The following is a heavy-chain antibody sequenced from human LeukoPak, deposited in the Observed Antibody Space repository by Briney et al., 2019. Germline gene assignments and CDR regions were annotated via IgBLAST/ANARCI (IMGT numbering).Heavy chain of an antibody. CDR3: AKMGWSSYLDY. Sequence: GGSLRLSCAASGFTVSSNYMSWVRQAPGKGLEWVSVIYSGGSTYYADSVKGRFTISRDNSKNTLYLQMNSLRAEDTAVYYCAKMGWSSYLDYWGQGTLVTVSS. CDR2: IYSGGST. J-gene: IGHJ4*02. V-gene: IGHV3-53*01. CDR1: GFTVSSNY. D-gene: IGHD3-16*02.